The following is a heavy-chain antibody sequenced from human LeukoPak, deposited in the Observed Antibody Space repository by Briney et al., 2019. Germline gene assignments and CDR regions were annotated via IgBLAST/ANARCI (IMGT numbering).Heavy chain of an antibody. CDR3: AAGPLVYCSSTSCYPFDY. CDR1: GFTFNSYS. CDR2: IRSSSSTI. Sequence: GGSLRLSCAASGFTFNSYSMNLVRQAPGDGLEWVSYIRSSSSTIYYADSVKGRFTISRDNAKNSLYLQMNSLRAEDTAVYYCAAGPLVYCSSTSCYPFDYWGQGTLVTVSS. J-gene: IGHJ4*02. V-gene: IGHV3-48*01. D-gene: IGHD2-2*01.